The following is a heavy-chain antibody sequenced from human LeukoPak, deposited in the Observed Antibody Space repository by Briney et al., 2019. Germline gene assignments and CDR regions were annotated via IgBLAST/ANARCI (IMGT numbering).Heavy chain of an antibody. Sequence: TSETLSLTCTVSGGSISSYYWSWIRQPPGKGLEWIGYIYYSGSTNYNPSLKSRVTISVDTSKNQFSLKLSSVTAADTAVYYCARANRGVYFDYWGQGTLVTVSS. V-gene: IGHV4-59*01. D-gene: IGHD2/OR15-2a*01. CDR2: IYYSGST. CDR3: ARANRGVYFDY. J-gene: IGHJ4*02. CDR1: GGSISSYY.